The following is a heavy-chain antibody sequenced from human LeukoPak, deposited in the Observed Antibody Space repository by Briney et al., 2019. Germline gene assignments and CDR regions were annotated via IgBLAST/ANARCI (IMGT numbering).Heavy chain of an antibody. CDR3: ARGLTGYSSGWYEGYFDY. CDR2: INPNSGGT. CDR1: GYTFTGYY. D-gene: IGHD6-19*01. Sequence: ASVKVSCKASGYTFTGYYMHWVRQAPGQGLEWMGWINPNSGGTNYAQKFQGRVTMTRDTSISTAYMELSRLRSDDTAVYYCARGLTGYSSGWYEGYFDYWGQGTLVTVPS. J-gene: IGHJ4*02. V-gene: IGHV1-2*02.